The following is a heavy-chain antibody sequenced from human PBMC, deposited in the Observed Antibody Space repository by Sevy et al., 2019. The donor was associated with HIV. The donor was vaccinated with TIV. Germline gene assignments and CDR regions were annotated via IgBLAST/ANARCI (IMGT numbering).Heavy chain of an antibody. D-gene: IGHD3-16*02. V-gene: IGHV1-24*01. CDR1: GSTLSRLS. J-gene: IGHJ4*02. CDR2: FDPEDGET. CDR3: AKDQGDYVWGTFRDY. Sequence: ASVKVSCKVSGSTLSRLSMHWVRQVPGKGLEWMGSFDPEDGETIYARKFQGRVSMTEDTSTDTAYMELSSLRSEDTAVYYCAKDQGDYVWGTFRDYWGQGTLVTVSS.